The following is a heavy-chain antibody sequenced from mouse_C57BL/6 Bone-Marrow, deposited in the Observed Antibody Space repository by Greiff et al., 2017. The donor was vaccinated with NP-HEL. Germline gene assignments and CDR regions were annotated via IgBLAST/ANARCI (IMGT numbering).Heavy chain of an antibody. D-gene: IGHD2-12*01. CDR1: EYEFPSHD. Sequence: EVKLVESGGGLVQPGESLKLSCESNEYEFPSHDMSWVRKTPEKRLELVAAINSDGGSTDYPDNMERRFIISRDNTKKTLYLQMSSLRSEDTALYYCARLRREYYAIDYWGQGTSVTVSS. CDR3: ARLRREYYAIDY. CDR2: INSDGGST. V-gene: IGHV5-2*01. J-gene: IGHJ4*01.